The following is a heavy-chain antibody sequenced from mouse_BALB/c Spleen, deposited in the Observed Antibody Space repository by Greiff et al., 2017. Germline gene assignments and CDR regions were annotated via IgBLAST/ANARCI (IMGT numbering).Heavy chain of an antibody. J-gene: IGHJ4*01. CDR2: ISSGSSTI. D-gene: IGHD2-10*01. Sequence: DVKLVESGGGLVQPGGSRKLSCAASGFTFSSFGMHWVRQAPEKGLEWVAYISSGSSTIYYADTVKGRFTISRDNPKNTLFLQMTSLRSEDTAMYYCASHAYYGNYGAMDYWGQGTSVTVSA. CDR1: GFTFSSFG. V-gene: IGHV5-17*02. CDR3: ASHAYYGNYGAMDY.